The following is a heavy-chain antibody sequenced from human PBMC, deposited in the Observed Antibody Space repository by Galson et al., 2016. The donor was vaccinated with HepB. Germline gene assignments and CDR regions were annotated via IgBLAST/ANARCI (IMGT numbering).Heavy chain of an antibody. D-gene: IGHD5-12*01. CDR2: TYYRSKWYN. Sequence: CAISGDSVSSNSATWNWIRQPPSRSLEWLGRTYYRSKWYNDYALSVKSRITINPDTSKNQFSLQLNSVTPEDTAVYYCARVRSGYSGYANPYYYGMDVWGQGTTVTVSS. CDR3: ARVRSGYSGYANPYYYGMDV. V-gene: IGHV6-1*01. J-gene: IGHJ6*02. CDR1: GDSVSSNSAT.